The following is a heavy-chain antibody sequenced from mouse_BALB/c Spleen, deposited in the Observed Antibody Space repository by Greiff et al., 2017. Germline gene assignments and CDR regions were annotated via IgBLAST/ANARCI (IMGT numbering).Heavy chain of an antibody. V-gene: IGHV1-39*01. CDR1: GYSFTGYN. J-gene: IGHJ4*01. CDR2: IDPYYGGT. Sequence: VHVKQSGPELEKPGASVKISCKASGYSFTGYNMNWVKQSNGKSLEWIGNIDPYYGGTSYNQKFKGKATLTVDKSSSTAYMQLKSLTSEDSAVYYCARRGYGSSYGAMDYWGQGTSVTVSS. D-gene: IGHD1-1*01. CDR3: ARRGYGSSYGAMDY.